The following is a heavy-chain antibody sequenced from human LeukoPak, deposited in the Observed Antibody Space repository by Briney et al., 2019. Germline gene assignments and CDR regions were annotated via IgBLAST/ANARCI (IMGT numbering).Heavy chain of an antibody. D-gene: IGHD1-26*01. J-gene: IGHJ6*02. Sequence: GGSLRLSCAASGFTFSTYAMHWVRQPPVKGLEWVAVISYDGNNKYSADSVKGRFTISRDNSKNTLYLQMNSLRDEDTAVYYCAGGAYQWEPQAYYYYGMDVWGQGTTVTVSS. V-gene: IGHV3-30-3*01. CDR1: GFTFSTYA. CDR3: AGGAYQWEPQAYYYYGMDV. CDR2: ISYDGNNK.